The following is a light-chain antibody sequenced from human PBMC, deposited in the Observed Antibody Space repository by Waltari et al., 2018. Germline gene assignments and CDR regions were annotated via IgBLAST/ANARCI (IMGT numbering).Light chain of an antibody. CDR3: QQYSSSPLT. V-gene: IGKV3-20*01. J-gene: IGKJ3*01. Sequence: EIVLTQSPGTLSLSPGERATLSCRASQSVNNYLAWFQQKPGQAPRLLIHGASCRATGIPDRFSGSGSGTDFTLTISGLEPQDFAVYYCQQYSSSPLTFGPGTKVDIK. CDR2: GAS. CDR1: QSVNNY.